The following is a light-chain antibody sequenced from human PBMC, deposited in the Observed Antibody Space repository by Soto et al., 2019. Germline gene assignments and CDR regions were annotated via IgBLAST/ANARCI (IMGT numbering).Light chain of an antibody. J-gene: IGKJ4*01. Sequence: DIQMTQSPSSLSASVGDKLTITCRANQSITNFLNWYQKKPGEVLKLLFYAASRLESGVPSRFSGSGSGTDFALTINSLQPEDFATYYCQQSYTTPRLSFGGGTKVDIK. CDR3: QQSYTTPRLS. V-gene: IGKV1-39*01. CDR1: QSITNF. CDR2: AAS.